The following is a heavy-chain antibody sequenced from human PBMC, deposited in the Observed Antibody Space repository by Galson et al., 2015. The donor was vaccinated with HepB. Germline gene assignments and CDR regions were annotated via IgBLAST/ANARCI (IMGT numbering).Heavy chain of an antibody. D-gene: IGHD1-20*01. CDR1: GFTFNRHA. CDR2: MTYDGSSK. V-gene: IGHV3-30-3*01. Sequence: SLRLSCAASGFTFNRHAMHWVRQAPGKGLEWVALMTYDGSSKYYVDSVKGRFTISRDNSKNTLHLQMNSLRFEDTAVYYCARSKFNWNDDVAWDAFDIWGHGTTVTVSS. J-gene: IGHJ3*02. CDR3: ARSKFNWNDDVAWDAFDI.